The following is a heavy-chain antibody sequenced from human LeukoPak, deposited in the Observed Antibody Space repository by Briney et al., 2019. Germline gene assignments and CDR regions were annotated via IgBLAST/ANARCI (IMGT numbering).Heavy chain of an antibody. CDR3: ARMKWELLAADY. Sequence: GGSLRLSCAASGFTFDDYAMHWVRQAPGKGLEWVSGISWNSGSIGYADSVKGRFTISRDNSKNTLYLQMNSLRAEDTAVYYCARMKWELLAADYWGQGTLVTVSS. V-gene: IGHV3-9*01. CDR1: GFTFDDYA. J-gene: IGHJ4*02. CDR2: ISWNSGSI. D-gene: IGHD1-26*01.